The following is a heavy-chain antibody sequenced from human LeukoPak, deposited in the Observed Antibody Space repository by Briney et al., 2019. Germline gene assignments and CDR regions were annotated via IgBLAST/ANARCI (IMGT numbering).Heavy chain of an antibody. D-gene: IGHD5-24*01. Sequence: PWGSLRLSCTASGFTFEDYGMNWVRQAPAKGLGRVASIKEDESEKNYLDSVMPRCPISSDNPKNQLYQQTNSLRAEDTAVYYWARQRWGSGALNWFDPWGEGALVTVSS. V-gene: IGHV3-7*01. CDR2: IKEDESEK. CDR1: GFTFEDYG. CDR3: ARQRWGSGALNWFDP. J-gene: IGHJ5*02.